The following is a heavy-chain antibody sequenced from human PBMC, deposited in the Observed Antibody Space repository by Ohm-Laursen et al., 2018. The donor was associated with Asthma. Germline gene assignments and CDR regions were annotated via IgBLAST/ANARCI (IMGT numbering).Heavy chain of an antibody. J-gene: IGHJ5*02. CDR2: ISYDGSNK. D-gene: IGHD3-3*01. CDR3: AREYLFGWFDP. Sequence: SLRLSCSASGFTFSSYGMHWVRQAPGKGLEWVAVISYDGSNKYYANSVKGRFTISRDNSKNTLYLQINSLRAEDTAVYYCAREYLFGWFDPWGQGTLVTVSS. V-gene: IGHV3-30*03. CDR1: GFTFSSYG.